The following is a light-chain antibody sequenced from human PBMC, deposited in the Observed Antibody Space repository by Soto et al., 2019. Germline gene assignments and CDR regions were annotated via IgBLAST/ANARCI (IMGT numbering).Light chain of an antibody. V-gene: IGKV1-6*01. J-gene: IGKJ1*01. CDR1: QGSRYD. Sequence: AIQMTPSPSSLSASVGDRVTITCRALQGSRYDGGWDLQKRGKAPMPLIYSAASLLGGVPSRFSDSGSGTDFQITISRREAEDFATYDCLQDYDYHPTFGQGTKVEIK. CDR3: LQDYDYHPT. CDR2: SAA.